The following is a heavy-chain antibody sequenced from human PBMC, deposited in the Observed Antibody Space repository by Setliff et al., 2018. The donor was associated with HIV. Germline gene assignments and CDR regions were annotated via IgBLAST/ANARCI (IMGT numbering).Heavy chain of an antibody. J-gene: IGHJ6*02. CDR2: INPHTGVT. Sequence: ASVKVSCKTSGYVFIRYYIFWVRQAPGQGLEWMGNINPHTGVTGYVEKFQGRVTMTRDTSISTIYMELSRLRSDDTAVYYCARDVRDGFEEWFSTLDDGMDVWGQGTTVTVSS. CDR3: ARDVRDGFEEWFSTLDDGMDV. D-gene: IGHD3-3*01. V-gene: IGHV1-2*02. CDR1: GYVFIRYY.